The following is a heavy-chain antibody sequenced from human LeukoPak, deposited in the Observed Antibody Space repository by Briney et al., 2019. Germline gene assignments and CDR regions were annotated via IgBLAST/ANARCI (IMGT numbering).Heavy chain of an antibody. D-gene: IGHD5-12*01. J-gene: IGHJ5*02. CDR2: IYYSGST. V-gene: IGHV4-39*07. CDR1: GGSISSSSYY. CDR3: ASDSGYDYPQYNWFDP. Sequence: SETLSLTCTVSGGSISSSSYYWGWIRQPPGKGLEWIASIYYSGSTYYNPSLKSRVIISVDTSKNQFSLKLSSVTAADTAVYYCASDSGYDYPQYNWFDPWGQGTLVTVSS.